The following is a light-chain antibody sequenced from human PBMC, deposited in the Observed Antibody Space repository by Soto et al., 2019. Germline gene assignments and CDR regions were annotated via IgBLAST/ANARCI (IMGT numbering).Light chain of an antibody. CDR2: EGS. J-gene: IGLJ1*01. Sequence: QSALTQPASVSGSPGQSITISCTGTSSHVGSYNLVSWYQQHPGKAPKLMIYEGSKRPSGVSNRFSGSKSGNTASLTISGLQAEDEADYYCCSYAGSSTLYVFGTGTKLTVL. V-gene: IGLV2-23*01. CDR1: SSHVGSYNL. CDR3: CSYAGSSTLYV.